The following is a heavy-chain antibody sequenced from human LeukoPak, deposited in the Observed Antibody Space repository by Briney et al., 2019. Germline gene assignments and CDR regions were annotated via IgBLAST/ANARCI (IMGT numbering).Heavy chain of an antibody. CDR2: INHSGST. J-gene: IGHJ5*02. Sequence: SETLSLTCTVSGGSMTYYYWSWVRQPPGKGLEWIGEINHSGSTNYNPSLKSRVTISVDTSKNQFSLRLSSVTAADTAVYYCASGSESWFDPWGQGTLVTVSS. V-gene: IGHV4-34*01. CDR3: ASGSESWFDP. CDR1: GGSMTYYY. D-gene: IGHD6-19*01.